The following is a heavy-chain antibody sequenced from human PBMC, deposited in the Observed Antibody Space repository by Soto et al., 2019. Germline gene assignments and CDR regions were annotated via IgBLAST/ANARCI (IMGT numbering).Heavy chain of an antibody. CDR2: IYYSGST. CDR1: GGSISSGDYY. Sequence: QVQLQESGPGLVKPSQTLSLTCTVSGGSISSGDYYWSWIRQPPGKGLEWIGYIYYSGSTYYNPSLKSRVTISVDTSKNQXSLXLXSVXXADXXXYXXXXGXXTPFQXWGQGTLVTVSS. J-gene: IGHJ1*01. CDR3: XXGXXTPFQX. V-gene: IGHV4-30-4*01.